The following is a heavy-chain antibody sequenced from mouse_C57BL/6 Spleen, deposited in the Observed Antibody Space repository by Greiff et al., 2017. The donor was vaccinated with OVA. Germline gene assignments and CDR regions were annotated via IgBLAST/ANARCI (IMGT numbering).Heavy chain of an antibody. CDR3: ARNPYYYGSSYGAMDY. D-gene: IGHD1-1*01. Sequence: VKVVESGPGLVAPSQSLSITCTVSGFSLTSYAISWVRQPPGKGLEWLGVIWTGGGKNYNSALKSRPSIIKDNSNSQVFLKMNSLQTDDTARYYCARNPYYYGSSYGAMDYWGQGTSVTVSS. V-gene: IGHV2-9-1*01. CDR2: IWTGGGK. J-gene: IGHJ4*01. CDR1: GFSLTSYA.